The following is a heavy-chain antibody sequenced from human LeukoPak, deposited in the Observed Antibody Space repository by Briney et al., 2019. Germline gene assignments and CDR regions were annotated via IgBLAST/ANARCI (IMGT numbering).Heavy chain of an antibody. CDR1: GFTFDDYA. Sequence: TGRSLRLSCTVSGFTFDDYAMHWVRHTPGKGLEWVAGITWNRDNIGYGDSVKGRFTISRDNVKNVLYLQMNSLRPEDTALYYCAKDLSSAITSALVLDVWGQGTTVTVSS. V-gene: IGHV3-9*01. CDR2: ITWNRDNI. D-gene: IGHD3-22*01. CDR3: AKDLSSAITSALVLDV. J-gene: IGHJ6*02.